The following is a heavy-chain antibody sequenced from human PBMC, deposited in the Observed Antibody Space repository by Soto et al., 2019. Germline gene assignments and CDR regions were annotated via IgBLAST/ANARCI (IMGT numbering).Heavy chain of an antibody. CDR2: INQSGST. CDR3: ARSHVLRYFDWLLFRAFDI. J-gene: IGHJ3*02. D-gene: IGHD3-9*01. V-gene: IGHV4-34*01. CDR1: GGSFSDYY. Sequence: PSETLSLTCAVYGGSFSDYYWSWIRQPPGKGLEWIGDINQSGSTNYNPSLKSRVTISVDTSKNQFSLKLSSVTAADTAVYYCARSHVLRYFDWLLFRAFDIWGQGTMVTVSS.